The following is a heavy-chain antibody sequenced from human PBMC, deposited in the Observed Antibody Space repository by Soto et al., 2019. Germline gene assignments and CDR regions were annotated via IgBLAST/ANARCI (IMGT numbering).Heavy chain of an antibody. J-gene: IGHJ4*02. Sequence: EVQLAQSGGGLVQPGGSLILSCAASGFTFSDFAMHWVRQASGKGLEWVGRIRSKPNDYATTYAASVKGRFTISRDDSKNTAYLQMSSLKTEDTAVNYCTRHTTVGANDYWGQGTMVTVSS. D-gene: IGHD1-1*01. CDR2: IRSKPNDYAT. CDR1: GFTFSDFA. V-gene: IGHV3-73*02. CDR3: TRHTTVGANDY.